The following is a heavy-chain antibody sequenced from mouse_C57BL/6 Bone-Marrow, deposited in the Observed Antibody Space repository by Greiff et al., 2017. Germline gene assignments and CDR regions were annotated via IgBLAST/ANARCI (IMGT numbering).Heavy chain of an antibody. D-gene: IGHD1-1*01. CDR2: IDPSDSYT. V-gene: IGHV1-50*01. J-gene: IGHJ1*03. Sequence: QVQLQQPGAELVKPGASVKLSCKASGYTFTSYWMQWVKQRPGQGLEWIGEIDPSDSYTNYNQKFKGKATLTVDTSSSTAYMQLSSLTSEDSAVYYWESEGRNYVSYFDVWGTGTTVTVSS. CDR3: ESEGRNYVSYFDV. CDR1: GYTFTSYW.